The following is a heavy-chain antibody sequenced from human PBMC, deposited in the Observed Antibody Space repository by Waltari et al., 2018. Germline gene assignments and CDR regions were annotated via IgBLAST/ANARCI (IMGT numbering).Heavy chain of an antibody. D-gene: IGHD2-8*01. J-gene: IGHJ6*02. Sequence: EVPLVESGGALKQPARHLHLSCLGSGSNFGVYALSWVRQGPGKGLEWVGFIRSEAYGGLPEYAASVKDRVIISRDDSKNILYLQINSLKTEDTAVYYCTAGVYGMDVWGPGTTVTVS. V-gene: IGHV3-49*04. CDR3: TAGVYGMDV. CDR1: GSNFGVYA. CDR2: IRSEAYGGLP.